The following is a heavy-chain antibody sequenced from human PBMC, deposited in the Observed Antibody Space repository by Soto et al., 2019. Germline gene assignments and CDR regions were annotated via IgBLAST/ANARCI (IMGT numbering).Heavy chain of an antibody. CDR2: ISYDGSNK. CDR1: GFTFSSYA. D-gene: IGHD6-6*01. Sequence: QVQLVESGGGVVQPGRSLRLSCAASGFTFSSYAMHWVRQAPGKGLEWVAIISYDGSNKYYADSVKGRFTISRDNSKDTLYLQMNSLRAEDKAVYYCARAPSLAARNGMDVWGQGTTVTVSS. CDR3: ARAPSLAARNGMDV. J-gene: IGHJ6*02. V-gene: IGHV3-30-3*01.